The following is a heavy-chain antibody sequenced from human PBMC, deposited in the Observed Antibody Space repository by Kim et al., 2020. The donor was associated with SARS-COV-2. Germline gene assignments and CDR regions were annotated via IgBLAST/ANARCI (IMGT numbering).Heavy chain of an antibody. CDR1: GFTFSNAW. CDR3: TTTSYYDILTGYFDSYYYYGMDV. Sequence: GGSLRLSCAASGFTFSNAWMSWVRQAPGKGLEWVGRIKSKTDGGTTDYAAPVKGRFTISRDDSKNTLYLQMNSLKTEDTAVYYCTTTSYYDILTGYFDSYYYYGMDVWGQGTTVTVSS. CDR2: IKSKTDGGTT. J-gene: IGHJ6*02. V-gene: IGHV3-15*01. D-gene: IGHD3-9*01.